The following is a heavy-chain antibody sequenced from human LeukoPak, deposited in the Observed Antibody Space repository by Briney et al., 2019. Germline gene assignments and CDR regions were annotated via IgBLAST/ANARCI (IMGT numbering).Heavy chain of an antibody. CDR3: ARSGGDAFDI. V-gene: IGHV3-74*01. Sequence: GGSLRLSCAASGFTFDDYGMSWVRQAPGKGLVWVSRINSDGSSTSYADSVKGRFIISRDNAKNTLYLQMNSLRAEDTAVYYCARSGGDAFDIWGQGTVVTVSS. CDR1: GFTFDDYG. J-gene: IGHJ3*02. D-gene: IGHD3-10*01. CDR2: INSDGSST.